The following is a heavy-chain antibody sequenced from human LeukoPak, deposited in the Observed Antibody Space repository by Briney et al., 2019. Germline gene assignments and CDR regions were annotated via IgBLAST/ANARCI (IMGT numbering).Heavy chain of an antibody. CDR1: GYTSTGYY. CDR3: AIGYSYGMTHFDY. J-gene: IGHJ4*02. Sequence: ASVKVSCKASGYTSTGYYMHWVRQAPGQGLEWMGRINPNSGGTNYAQKFQGRVTMTRDTSISTAYMELSRLRSDDTAVYYCAIGYSYGMTHFDYWGQGTLVTVSS. V-gene: IGHV1-2*06. CDR2: INPNSGGT. D-gene: IGHD5-18*01.